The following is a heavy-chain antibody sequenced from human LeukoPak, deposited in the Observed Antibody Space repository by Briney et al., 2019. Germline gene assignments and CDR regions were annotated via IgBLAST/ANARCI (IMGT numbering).Heavy chain of an antibody. CDR3: ARDLGLGDYYDSSGYLGY. Sequence: ASVKVSCKASGYTFTSYYMHWVRQAPGQGLEWMGIINPSGGSTSYAQKFQGRVTMTRDTSTSTVYMELSSLRSEDTAVYYCARDLGLGDYYDSSGYLGYWGQGTLVTVSS. CDR2: INPSGGST. V-gene: IGHV1-46*01. D-gene: IGHD3-22*01. J-gene: IGHJ4*02. CDR1: GYTFTSYY.